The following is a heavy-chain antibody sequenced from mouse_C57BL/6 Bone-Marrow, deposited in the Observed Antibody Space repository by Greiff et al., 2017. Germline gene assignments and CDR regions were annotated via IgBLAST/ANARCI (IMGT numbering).Heavy chain of an antibody. D-gene: IGHD2-1*01. CDR2: ISSGGSYT. Sequence: EVKLVESGGDLVKPGGSLKLSCAASGSPFGSYGMSWVRQTPDKRLGWVATISSGGSYTYYPDSVKGRFTISRDNPKNTLYLQMSSLKSEDTAMYYCARYGNYYRDYWCQGTTLTVSA. J-gene: IGHJ2*01. CDR3: ARYGNYYRDY. V-gene: IGHV5-6*02. CDR1: GSPFGSYG.